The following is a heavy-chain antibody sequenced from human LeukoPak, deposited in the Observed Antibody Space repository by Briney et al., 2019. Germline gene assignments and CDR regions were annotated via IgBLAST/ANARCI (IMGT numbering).Heavy chain of an antibody. V-gene: IGHV4-59*01. CDR2: IYYSGST. Sequence: SETLSLTCTVSGGSISSYYWSWIRQAPGKGLEWIGYIYYSGSTNYNPSLKSRVTISVDTSKNQFSLKLSSVTAADTAVYYCARTNFGVVYYYYYYMDVWGKGTTVTVSS. CDR3: ARTNFGVVYYYYYYMDV. J-gene: IGHJ6*03. D-gene: IGHD3-3*01. CDR1: GGSISSYY.